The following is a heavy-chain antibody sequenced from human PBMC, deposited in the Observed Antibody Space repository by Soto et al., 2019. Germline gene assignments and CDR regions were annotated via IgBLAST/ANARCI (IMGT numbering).Heavy chain of an antibody. V-gene: IGHV1-69*13. Sequence: VKVSCKASGGTFSSYAISWVRQAPGQGLEWMGGIIPIFGTANYAQKFQGRVTITADESTSTAYMELSSLRSEDTAVYYCASSLVVTAPRGYWGQGTLVTVSS. CDR2: IIPIFGTA. J-gene: IGHJ4*02. CDR3: ASSLVVTAPRGY. D-gene: IGHD2-21*02. CDR1: GGTFSSYA.